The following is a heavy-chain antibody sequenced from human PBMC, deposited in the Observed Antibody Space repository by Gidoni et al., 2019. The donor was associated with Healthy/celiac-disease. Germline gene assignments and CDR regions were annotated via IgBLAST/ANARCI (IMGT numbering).Heavy chain of an antibody. CDR1: GVTFSSNA. V-gene: IGHV1-69*01. CDR3: ARTGGIVYDIAFDI. J-gene: IGHJ3*02. Sequence: QVQLVQSGAEVKKPGSSVKVSCKASGVTFSSNAISWVRQAPGQGLEWMGGIIPIFGTANYAQKFQGRVTITADESTSTAYMELSSLRSEDTAVYYCARTGGIVYDIAFDIWGQGTMVTVSS. D-gene: IGHD2-15*01. CDR2: IIPIFGTA.